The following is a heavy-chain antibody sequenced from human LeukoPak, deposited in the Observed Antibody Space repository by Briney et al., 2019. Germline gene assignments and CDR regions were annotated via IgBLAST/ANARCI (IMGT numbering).Heavy chain of an antibody. CDR2: IYTSGST. D-gene: IGHD3-22*01. V-gene: IGHV4-61*02. CDR1: GGSISSGSYY. Sequence: SQTLSLTCTVSGGSISSGSYYWSWIRQPAGKGLEWIGRIYTSGSTNYNPSLKSRVTISVDTSKNQFSLKLSSVTAADTAVYYCARGYYDDSSGYSTSFDYWGQGTLVTVSS. CDR3: ARGYYDDSSGYSTSFDY. J-gene: IGHJ4*02.